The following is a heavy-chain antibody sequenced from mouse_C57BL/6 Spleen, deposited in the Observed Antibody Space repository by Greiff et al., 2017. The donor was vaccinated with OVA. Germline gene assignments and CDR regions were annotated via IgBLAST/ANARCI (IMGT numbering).Heavy chain of an antibody. Sequence: DVQLQESGPGLVKPSQSLSLTCSVTGYSITSGYYWTWIRQFPGNKLEWMGYISYDGSNNYNPSLKNRISITRDTSKNQFFLKLNSVTTEDTATYYCAKRGGSSYWYFDVWGTGTTVTVSS. J-gene: IGHJ1*03. CDR1: GYSITSGYY. D-gene: IGHD1-1*01. V-gene: IGHV3-6*01. CDR2: ISYDGSN. CDR3: AKRGGSSYWYFDV.